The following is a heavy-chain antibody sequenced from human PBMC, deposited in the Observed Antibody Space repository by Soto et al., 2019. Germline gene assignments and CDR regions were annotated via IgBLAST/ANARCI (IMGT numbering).Heavy chain of an antibody. J-gene: IGHJ3*02. V-gene: IGHV1-18*04. D-gene: IGHD2-2*01. CDR1: GYTFTSYY. CDR2: ISAYDGNT. Sequence: GASVNVSCKASGYTFTSYYMHWVRQAPGQGLEWMGRISAYDGNTSYAQKLQGRVTMTRDTSTSTAYMELSSLRSDDTAVYYCARDGVVPAAMWAFDIWGQGTVVTVSS. CDR3: ARDGVVPAAMWAFDI.